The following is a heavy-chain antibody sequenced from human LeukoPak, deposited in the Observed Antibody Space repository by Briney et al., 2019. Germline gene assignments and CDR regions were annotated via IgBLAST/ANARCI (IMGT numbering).Heavy chain of an antibody. V-gene: IGHV4-4*02. CDR3: ARVRGLYCFDY. Sequence: SETLSLTCAVFGGSISSSYWWTWVRQPPGKGLELIGEIYHSGSTHYNPSLKSRVTLSIDKSKSQFSLKLSSVTAADTAVYYCARVRGLYCFDYWGQGTLVTVSS. D-gene: IGHD2-15*01. CDR1: GGSISSSYW. CDR2: IYHSGST. J-gene: IGHJ4*02.